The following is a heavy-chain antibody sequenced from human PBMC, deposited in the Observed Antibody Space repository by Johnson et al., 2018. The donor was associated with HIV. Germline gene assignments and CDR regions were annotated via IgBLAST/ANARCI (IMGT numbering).Heavy chain of an antibody. CDR1: GFTFSSYD. V-gene: IGHV3-13*01. CDR2: IGTAGDT. J-gene: IGHJ3*01. Sequence: VQLVESGGGLVQPGGSLRLSCAASGFTFSSYDMHWVRQATGKGLEWVSAIGTAGDTYYPGSVTGRFTISRDNSKNTLFLQMNGLRADDTAVYYCARDRVYSGSYYSGAFDVWGQGAMVTVSS. CDR3: ARDRVYSGSYYSGAFDV. D-gene: IGHD1-26*01.